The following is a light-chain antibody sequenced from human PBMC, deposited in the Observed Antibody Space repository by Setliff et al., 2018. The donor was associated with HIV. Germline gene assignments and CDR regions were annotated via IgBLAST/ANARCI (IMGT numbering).Light chain of an antibody. CDR2: DVS. CDR3: CSYAGSYTFV. J-gene: IGLJ1*01. Sequence: QSVLTQPRSVSGSPGQSVTISCTGTSSDVGGYNYVSWYQQHPGKAPKLMISDVSKRPSGVPDRFSGSKSGNTASLTISGLQAEDEAEYYCCSYAGSYTFVFGTGTKVTVL. V-gene: IGLV2-11*01. CDR1: SSDVGGYNY.